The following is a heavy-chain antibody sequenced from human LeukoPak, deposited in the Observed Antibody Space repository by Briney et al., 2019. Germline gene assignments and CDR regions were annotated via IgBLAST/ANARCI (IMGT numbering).Heavy chain of an antibody. CDR2: IYASGNT. V-gene: IGHV4-4*07. CDR3: ARDGGGYCSGGSCYWSDP. D-gene: IGHD2-15*01. J-gene: IGHJ5*02. CDR1: GGSISSYY. Sequence: SETLSLTCTVSGGSISSYYWSWIRQPAGKGLEWIGRIYASGNTNYNPSLKSRVTMSVDTSKNQFSLQLSSVTAADTAVYYCARDGGGYCSGGSCYWSDPWGQGTLVTVSS.